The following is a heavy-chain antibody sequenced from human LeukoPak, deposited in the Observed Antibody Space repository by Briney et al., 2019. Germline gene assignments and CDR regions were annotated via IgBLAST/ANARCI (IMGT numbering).Heavy chain of an antibody. V-gene: IGHV4-34*01. Sequence: SETLSLTCAVYGGSFSGYYWSWIRQPPGKGLEWIGEINHSGSTNYNPSLKSRVTISVDTSKNQFSLKLSSVTAADTAVYYCARARLRLFGYYMDVWGKGTTVTVSS. CDR3: ARARLRLFGYYMDV. J-gene: IGHJ6*03. D-gene: IGHD2-21*02. CDR2: INHSGST. CDR1: GGSFSGYY.